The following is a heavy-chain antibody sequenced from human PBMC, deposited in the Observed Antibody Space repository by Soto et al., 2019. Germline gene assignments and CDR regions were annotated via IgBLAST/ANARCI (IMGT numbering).Heavy chain of an antibody. V-gene: IGHV4-59*01. CDR2: VYYSDGT. J-gene: IGHJ6*02. Sequence: SETLSLTCTVTGGSIGSYYCSWIRKSPGRGLEWIGCVYYSDGTNYNPSRMSRATMSMDKSTNQFSLRLRSVTAADTAVYYCARTESSSWSFFYYGMDVWGQGTTVTVCS. CDR3: ARTESSSWSFFYYGMDV. D-gene: IGHD6-13*01. CDR1: GGSIGSYY.